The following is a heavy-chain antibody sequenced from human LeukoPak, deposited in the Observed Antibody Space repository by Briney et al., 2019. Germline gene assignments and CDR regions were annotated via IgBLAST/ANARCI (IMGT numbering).Heavy chain of an antibody. D-gene: IGHD6-19*01. J-gene: IGHJ4*02. CDR2: ISGTDSGT. CDR1: GFTFSYYA. Sequence: GGSLRLSCAASGFTFSYYAMHWVRQAPGKRLEWVSAISGTDSGTYHADSVKGRFTISRDNSKNTLYLQMNSLRAEDTAVYYCAKIPVSYSSGWSNFDYWGQGTLVTVSA. CDR3: AKIPVSYSSGWSNFDY. V-gene: IGHV3-23*01.